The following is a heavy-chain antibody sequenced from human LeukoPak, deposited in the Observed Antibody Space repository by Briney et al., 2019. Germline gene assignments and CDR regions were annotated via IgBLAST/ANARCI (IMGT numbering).Heavy chain of an antibody. J-gene: IGHJ6*03. CDR1: GFIFSSYW. V-gene: IGHV3-7*01. CDR3: ARDGSGPILFMDV. CDR2: IKQDGSEK. D-gene: IGHD3-3*01. Sequence: GGSLRLSCAASGFIFSSYWMSWVRQAPGKGLEWVANIKQDGSEKYYVDSAKGRFTISRDNAKNSLYLQMNSLRAEDTAVYYCARDGSGPILFMDVWGKGTTVTVSS.